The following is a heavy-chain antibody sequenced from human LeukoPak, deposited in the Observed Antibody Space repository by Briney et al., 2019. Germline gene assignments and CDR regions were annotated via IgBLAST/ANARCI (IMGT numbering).Heavy chain of an antibody. CDR3: ARLNSGSYLNLDY. D-gene: IGHD1-26*01. CDR1: GGSISSYY. V-gene: IGHV4-59*01. J-gene: IGHJ4*02. CDR2: IYYSGST. Sequence: TSETLSLTCTVSGGSISSYYWSWIRQSPGKGLEWIGYIYYSGSTNYNPSLKSRVTISVDTSKNQFSLKLSSVTAADTAVYYCARLNSGSYLNLDYWGQGTLVTVSS.